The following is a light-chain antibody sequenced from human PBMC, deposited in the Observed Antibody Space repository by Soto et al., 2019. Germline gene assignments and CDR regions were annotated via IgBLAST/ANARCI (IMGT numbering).Light chain of an antibody. V-gene: IGLV2-14*01. CDR3: SSYTVSVAPVV. Sequence: QSVLTQPASVSGSPGQSITISCSGSSSDVGNGYDSVSWYQQHPGKAPKLIIYEDTNRPSGVSSRFSGSTTGNTASLNIWGVQAEDEDDYYCSSYTVSVAPVVFGTGTKGTV. CDR1: SSDVGNGYDS. CDR2: EDT. J-gene: IGLJ1*01.